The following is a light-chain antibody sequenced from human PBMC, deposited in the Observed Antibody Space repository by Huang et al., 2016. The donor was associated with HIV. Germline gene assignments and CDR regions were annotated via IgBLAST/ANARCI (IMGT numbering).Light chain of an antibody. CDR3: LQYYSVPQT. CDR1: QSVLYSLSKKNY. V-gene: IGKV4-1*01. J-gene: IGKJ1*01. Sequence: DIVMTQSPDSLAVSPGERATIHCKSSQSVLYSLSKKNYLAWFQQKPGRPPKLLIYWATKRESGVPERFSGSGSGTDFTLTINNLQAEDVAVYFCLQYYSVPQTFGHGTKVEIK. CDR2: WAT.